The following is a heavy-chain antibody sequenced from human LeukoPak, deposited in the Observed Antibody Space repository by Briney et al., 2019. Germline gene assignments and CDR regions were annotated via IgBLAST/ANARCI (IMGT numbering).Heavy chain of an antibody. J-gene: IGHJ5*02. CDR1: GYSISNGYY. Sequence: SSETLSLTCTVSGYSISNGYYWGWIRQPPGTGLEWIGSIYPSGGTFYNPSLKSRVTISVDTSKNQFSLRLSSVTAADTAVYYCARSYASSWYWNWFDPWGQGTLVTVSS. D-gene: IGHD6-13*01. CDR3: ARSYASSWYWNWFDP. CDR2: IYPSGGT. V-gene: IGHV4-38-2*02.